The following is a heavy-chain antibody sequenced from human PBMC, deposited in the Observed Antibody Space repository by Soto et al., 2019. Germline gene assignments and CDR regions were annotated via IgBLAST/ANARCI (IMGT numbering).Heavy chain of an antibody. D-gene: IGHD2-8*01. Sequence: GSLRLSCAASGFTFSSYAMSWVRQAPGMGLEWVSAISGSGGSTYYADSVKGRFTISRDNSKNTLYLQMNSLRAEDTAVYYCAKDAKIVLMVYAKNYYYYGMDVWGQGTTVTV. CDR1: GFTFSSYA. CDR2: ISGSGGST. V-gene: IGHV3-23*01. CDR3: AKDAKIVLMVYAKNYYYYGMDV. J-gene: IGHJ6*02.